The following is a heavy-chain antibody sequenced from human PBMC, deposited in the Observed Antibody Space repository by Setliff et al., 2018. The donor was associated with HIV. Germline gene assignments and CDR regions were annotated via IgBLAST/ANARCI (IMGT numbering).Heavy chain of an antibody. CDR3: ASSWSRIRYYGMDV. Sequence: ASVKVSCKASGGTFSSYAISWVRQAPGQGLEWMGGIIPIFGTANYAQKFQGRVTITTDESTSTAYMELSSLRPDDTAVYYCASSWSRIRYYGMDVWGQGTTVTVSS. D-gene: IGHD6-13*01. V-gene: IGHV1-69*05. J-gene: IGHJ6*02. CDR1: GGTFSSYA. CDR2: IIPIFGTA.